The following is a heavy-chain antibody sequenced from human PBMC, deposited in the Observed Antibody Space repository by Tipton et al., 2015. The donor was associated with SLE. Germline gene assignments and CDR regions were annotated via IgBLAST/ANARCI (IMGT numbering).Heavy chain of an antibody. CDR2: ISKSGRT. CDR1: GFSVSNGDYY. Sequence: TLSLTCTVSGFSVSNGDYYWTWIRQLPGKGLEWIGYISKSGRTHYNPSLQSRLTMSLDTSKNQFSLKMTSMTAADTALYFCVRDGATPHEYVSGRPHDYYMDVWGKGISVTVSS. CDR3: VRDGATPHEYVSGRPHDYYMDV. V-gene: IGHV4-31*03. J-gene: IGHJ6*03. D-gene: IGHD3-16*01.